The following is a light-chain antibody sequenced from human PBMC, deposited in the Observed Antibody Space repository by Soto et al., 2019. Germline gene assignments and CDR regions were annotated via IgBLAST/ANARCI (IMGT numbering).Light chain of an antibody. CDR1: SSDVGGYNY. V-gene: IGLV2-14*01. Sequence: QSALTQPASVSGSPGQSITISCTGTSSDVGGYNYVSWYQQHPGKAPKLMIYEVSNRPSGVSNRFSGSKSGNTASLTISGLHAEDEADYYCSSYTSSSTLYVFGTGTKVGVL. J-gene: IGLJ1*01. CDR3: SSYTSSSTLYV. CDR2: EVS.